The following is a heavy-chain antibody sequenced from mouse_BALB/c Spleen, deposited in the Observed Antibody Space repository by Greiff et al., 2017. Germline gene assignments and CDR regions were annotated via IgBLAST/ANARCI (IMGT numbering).Heavy chain of an antibody. Sequence: VQRVESVPGLVAPSQSLSITCTVSGFSLTDYGVSWIRQPPGKGLEWLGVIWGGGSTYYNSALKSRLSISKDNSKSQVFLKMNSLQTDDTAMYYCAKNPDGYWYFDVWGAGTTVTVSS. CDR3: AKNPDGYWYFDV. D-gene: IGHD2-3*01. J-gene: IGHJ1*01. CDR1: GFSLTDYG. V-gene: IGHV2-6-5*01. CDR2: IWGGGST.